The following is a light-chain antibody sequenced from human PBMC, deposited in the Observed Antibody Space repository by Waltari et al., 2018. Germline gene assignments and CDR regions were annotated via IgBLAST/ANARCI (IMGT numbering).Light chain of an antibody. CDR2: DVS. CDR1: RSDVGGYNY. Sequence: QSALTQPASVSGSPGQSITISCTGTRSDVGGYNYVSWYQPHPGKAPKLLIYDVSNRPSGVSNRFSGSKSGNTASLTISGLQAEDEADYYCSSYTSSDSVFGGGTKLTVL. CDR3: SSYTSSDSV. J-gene: IGLJ3*02. V-gene: IGLV2-14*01.